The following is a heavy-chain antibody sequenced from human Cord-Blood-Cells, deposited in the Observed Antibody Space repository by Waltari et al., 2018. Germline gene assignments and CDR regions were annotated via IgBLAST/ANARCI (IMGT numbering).Heavy chain of an antibody. CDR3: ARDWAYCSGGSCYFDY. CDR2: IYSGGST. CDR1: GFTVSSNY. V-gene: IGHV3-53*01. Sequence: EVQLVESGGGWIQPGGSLRLSCAASGFTVSSNYMSWVRQAPGKGLEWVSVIYSGGSTYYADSVKGRFTISRDNSKNTLYLQMNSLRAEDTAVYYCARDWAYCSGGSCYFDYWGQGTLVTVSS. J-gene: IGHJ4*02. D-gene: IGHD2-15*01.